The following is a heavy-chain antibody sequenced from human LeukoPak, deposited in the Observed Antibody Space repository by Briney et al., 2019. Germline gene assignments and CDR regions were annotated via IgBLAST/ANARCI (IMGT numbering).Heavy chain of an antibody. Sequence: GGSLRLSCAASGFTVSSNYMSWVRQAPGKGLEWVAFIRYDGSNKYYADSVKGRFTISRDNSKNTLYLQMNSLRAEDTAVYYCAHCSGGSCYSNAFDIWGQGTMVTVSS. CDR3: AHCSGGSCYSNAFDI. J-gene: IGHJ3*02. D-gene: IGHD2-15*01. CDR1: GFTVSSNY. CDR2: IRYDGSNK. V-gene: IGHV3-30*02.